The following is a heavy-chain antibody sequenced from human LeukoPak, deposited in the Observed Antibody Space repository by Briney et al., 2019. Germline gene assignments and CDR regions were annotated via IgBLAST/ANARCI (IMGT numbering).Heavy chain of an antibody. CDR2: IYYSGST. CDR1: GGSISSGDYY. J-gene: IGHJ4*02. D-gene: IGHD4-17*01. CDR3: ARGGGSHYGDQINLIFDY. V-gene: IGHV4-30-4*01. Sequence: PSETLSLTCTVSGGSISSGDYYWSWIRQPPGKGLEWIGYIYYSGSTYYNPSLKSRVTISVDTSKNQFSLKLISVTAADTAVYYCARGGGSHYGDQINLIFDYWGQGTLVTVSS.